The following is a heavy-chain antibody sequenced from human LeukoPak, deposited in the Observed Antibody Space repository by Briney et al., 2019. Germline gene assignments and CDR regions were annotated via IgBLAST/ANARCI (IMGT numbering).Heavy chain of an antibody. CDR2: IIPIFGTA. CDR1: GGTFSSYA. J-gene: IGHJ6*02. V-gene: IGHV1-69*13. D-gene: IGHD2-2*01. Sequence: ASVKVSCKASGGTFSSYATSWVRQAPGQGLEWMGGIIPIFGTANYAQKFQGRVTITADESTSTAYMELSSLRSEDTAVYYCARDIVVVPAACYYYYGMDVWGQGTTVTVSS. CDR3: ARDIVVVPAACYYYYGMDV.